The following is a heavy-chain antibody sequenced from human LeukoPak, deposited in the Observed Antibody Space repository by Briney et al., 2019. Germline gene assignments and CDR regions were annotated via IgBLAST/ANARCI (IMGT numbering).Heavy chain of an antibody. CDR1: DGSFSGYY. D-gene: IGHD3-10*01. V-gene: IGHV4-34*12. CDR2: IIDTGST. CDR3: ARDRRDMVRGINIVRQYHYYYYMDV. J-gene: IGHJ6*03. Sequence: SETLSLTCAVYDGSFSGYYWTWIRQPPGKGLEWIGEIIDTGSTKYNSSLKSRVTISVDTSKNQFSLKLSSVTAADTAVYYCARDRRDMVRGINIVRQYHYYYYMDVWGKGTTVTVSS.